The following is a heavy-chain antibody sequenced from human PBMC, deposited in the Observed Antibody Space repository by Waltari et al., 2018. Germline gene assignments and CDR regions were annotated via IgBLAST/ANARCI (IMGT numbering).Heavy chain of an antibody. CDR3: ARDYYSDYVFDH. CDR2: TSAHNDDT. V-gene: IGHV1-18*01. Sequence: QVQLVQSGGEVQNPWASVKVSCKASGYIFTSYGISWGRQAPGQSLQWVGWTSAHNDDTNYVQRFQDRLTMTTDTSTNTAYMELRSLRSDDTAVYYCARDYYSDYVFDHWGQGTLVIVSS. D-gene: IGHD4-17*01. CDR1: GYIFTSYG. J-gene: IGHJ4*02.